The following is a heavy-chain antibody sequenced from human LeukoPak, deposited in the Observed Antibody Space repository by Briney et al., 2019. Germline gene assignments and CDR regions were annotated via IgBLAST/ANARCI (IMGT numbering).Heavy chain of an antibody. Sequence: ASVKVSCKASGYTFTGYYMHWVRQAPGQGLEWMGRINPNSGNTGYAQKFQGRVTMTRNTSISTAYMELSSLRSEDTAVYYCARVDYLLYYGMDVWGQGTTVTVSS. CDR1: GYTFTGYY. D-gene: IGHD2/OR15-2a*01. V-gene: IGHV1-8*02. J-gene: IGHJ6*02. CDR2: INPNSGNT. CDR3: ARVDYLLYYGMDV.